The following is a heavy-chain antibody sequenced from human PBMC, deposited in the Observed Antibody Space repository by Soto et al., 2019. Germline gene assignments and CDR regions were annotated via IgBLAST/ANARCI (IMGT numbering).Heavy chain of an antibody. CDR3: VREAADYSNYNYMDV. D-gene: IGHD4-4*01. Sequence: QVQLVESGGGVVQPGRSLRLSCAASGFTFSTYGMHWVRQAPGKGLEWVAVLWYDGSNKDYADSVKGRFTISRDNSKNTLYLQMSSLRAEDTAVYYCVREAADYSNYNYMDVWGKGTTVTVSS. CDR2: LWYDGSNK. CDR1: GFTFSTYG. J-gene: IGHJ6*03. V-gene: IGHV3-33*01.